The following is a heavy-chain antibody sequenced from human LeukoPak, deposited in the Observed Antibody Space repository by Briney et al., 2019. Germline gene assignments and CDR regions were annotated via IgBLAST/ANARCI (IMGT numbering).Heavy chain of an antibody. V-gene: IGHV3-30-3*01. CDR2: ISYDGSNK. CDR3: ASRYCSGGSCYLDY. CDR1: GFTFSSYA. D-gene: IGHD2-15*01. Sequence: QPGRSLRLSCAASGFTFSSYAMHWVRQAPGKGLEWVAVISYDGSNKYYADSVKGRFTISRDNSKNTLYLQMNSLRAEDTAVYYCASRYCSGGSCYLDYWGQGTLVTVSP. J-gene: IGHJ4*02.